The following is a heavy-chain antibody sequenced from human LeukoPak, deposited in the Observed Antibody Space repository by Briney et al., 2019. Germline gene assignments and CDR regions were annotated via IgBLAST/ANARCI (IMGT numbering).Heavy chain of an antibody. V-gene: IGHV4-59*01. CDR3: ARSTRPNYDFWSGHFDY. CDR2: IYYTGST. J-gene: IGHJ4*02. CDR1: GDSISGSY. Sequence: SETLSLTCTISGDSISGSYWSWIRQPPGKGLEWIGYIYYTGSTDYNPSLKSRVTISLDASKNQFSLKLSSVTAADTAVYYCARSTRPNYDFWSGHFDYWGQGTLVTVSS. D-gene: IGHD3-3*01.